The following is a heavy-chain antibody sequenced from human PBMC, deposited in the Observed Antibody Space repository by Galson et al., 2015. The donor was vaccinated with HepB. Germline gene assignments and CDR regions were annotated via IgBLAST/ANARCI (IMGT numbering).Heavy chain of an antibody. CDR1: GGSISSYY. D-gene: IGHD2-2*02. Sequence: SETLSLTCTDSGGSISSYYWSWIRQPAGKGLEWIGRIYTSGSTNYNPSLKSRVTMSVDTSKNQFSLKLSSVTAADTAVYYCARASYCSSTSCYIPFDIWGQGTMVTVSS. V-gene: IGHV4-4*07. J-gene: IGHJ3*02. CDR2: IYTSGST. CDR3: ARASYCSSTSCYIPFDI.